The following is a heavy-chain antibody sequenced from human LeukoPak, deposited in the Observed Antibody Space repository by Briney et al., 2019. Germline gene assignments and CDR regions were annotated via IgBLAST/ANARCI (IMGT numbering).Heavy chain of an antibody. CDR2: IIPIFGTA. CDR1: GGTFSSYA. Sequence: ASVKVSCKASGGTFSSYAISWVRQAPGQGLEWMGGIIPIFGTANYAQKFQGRVTITADESTSTAYMELSSLRSEDTAVYYCARGDGDYVGNDYWGHGTLVTVSS. J-gene: IGHJ4*01. CDR3: ARGDGDYVGNDY. D-gene: IGHD4-17*01. V-gene: IGHV1-69*13.